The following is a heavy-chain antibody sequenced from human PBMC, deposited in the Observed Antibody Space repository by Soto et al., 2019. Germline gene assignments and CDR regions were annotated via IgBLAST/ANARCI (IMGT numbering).Heavy chain of an antibody. CDR1: GYTFTSYD. J-gene: IGHJ4*02. D-gene: IGHD2-21*02. V-gene: IGHV1-8*01. Sequence: QVQLVQSGAEVKKPGASVKVSCKASGYTFTSYDINWLRQATGQGLEWMGWMNPNSCNTGYAQKFQGRVTMTRNNSISTAYMELSSLRSEDTAVYYCARATYCGGDGYTQDYWGQGTLVTVSS. CDR2: MNPNSCNT. CDR3: ARATYCGGDGYTQDY.